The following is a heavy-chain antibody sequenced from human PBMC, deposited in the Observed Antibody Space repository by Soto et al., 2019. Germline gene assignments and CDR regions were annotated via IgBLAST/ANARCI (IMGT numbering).Heavy chain of an antibody. J-gene: IGHJ5*02. Sequence: SETLSLTCTVSGGSISSSSYYWGWIRQPPGKGLEWIGSIYYSGSTYYSPSLKSRVTISVDTSKNQFSLKLSSVTAADTAVYYCARRQVVRNWFDPWGQGISVTVSS. CDR3: ARRQVVRNWFDP. V-gene: IGHV4-39*01. CDR1: GGSISSSSYY. D-gene: IGHD3-10*01. CDR2: IYYSGST.